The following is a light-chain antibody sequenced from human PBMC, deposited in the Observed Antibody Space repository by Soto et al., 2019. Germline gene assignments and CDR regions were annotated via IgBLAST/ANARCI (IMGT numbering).Light chain of an antibody. CDR2: GNS. Sequence: QSVLTQPPSVSGAPGQRVTISCTGSSSNIGAGYDVHWYQQLPGTAPKLLIYGNSNRPSGVSHRFSGSKSGNTASLTISGLQTEDEADYYCSSYTSTSTLLYVFGTGTKVTVL. CDR3: SSYTSTSTLLYV. CDR1: SSNIGAGYD. V-gene: IGLV1-40*01. J-gene: IGLJ1*01.